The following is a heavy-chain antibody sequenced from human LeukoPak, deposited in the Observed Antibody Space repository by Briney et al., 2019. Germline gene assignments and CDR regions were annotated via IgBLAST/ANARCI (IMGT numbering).Heavy chain of an antibody. J-gene: IGHJ6*03. D-gene: IGHD3-3*01. CDR3: AKRDRFYYYMDV. CDR1: GFTFSSYW. Sequence: GGSLTLSCAASGFTFSSYWMHWVRQAPGKGLVWVSRMNSDGSSTNYADSVKGRFTISRDNSKNPLYLQMNSLRAEDTAVYYCAKRDRFYYYMDVWGKGTTVTVSS. V-gene: IGHV3-74*01. CDR2: MNSDGSST.